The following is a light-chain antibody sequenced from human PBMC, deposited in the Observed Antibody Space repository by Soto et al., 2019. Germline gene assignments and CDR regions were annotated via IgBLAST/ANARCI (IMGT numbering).Light chain of an antibody. CDR2: GAS. J-gene: IGKJ4*01. Sequence: IVLTQSPDTLSLSPGERATLSCRASQSVSTNSLAWYQQKPGQAPRPLISGASSRATGTPDRFSGSGSGTDFTLTISRLEPEDFAVCYCQQYGSSVLTFGGGTKVEI. CDR1: QSVSTNS. V-gene: IGKV3-20*01. CDR3: QQYGSSVLT.